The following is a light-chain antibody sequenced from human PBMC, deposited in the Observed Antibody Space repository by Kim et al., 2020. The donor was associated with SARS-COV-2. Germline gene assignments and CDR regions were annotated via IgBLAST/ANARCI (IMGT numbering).Light chain of an antibody. Sequence: DIQMTQSPSSLSASVGDRVTITCRASQSISNYLNWYQQKPGKAPKVLIYAASSLQSGVPSRFSGSGSGTDFTLTISSLQPEDFATFYCQQSYSIPYTFGQGTKLEI. CDR2: AAS. CDR1: QSISNY. V-gene: IGKV1-39*01. J-gene: IGKJ2*01. CDR3: QQSYSIPYT.